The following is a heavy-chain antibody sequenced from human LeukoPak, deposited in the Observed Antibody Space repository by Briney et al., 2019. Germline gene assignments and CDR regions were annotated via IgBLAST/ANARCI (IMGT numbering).Heavy chain of an antibody. CDR1: GGSISSSNYY. Sequence: SETLSLTCTVSGGSISSSNYYWGWIRQPPGQGLEWIGSIDNSGYTYKNPSVERRVTISVDRSRKPFSLKLSSVTAADTAVYYCAGGKYDSSGYYYHVTPNYWYFDLWGRGTLVTVSS. CDR3: AGGKYDSSGYYYHVTPNYWYFDL. CDR2: IDNSGYT. D-gene: IGHD3-22*01. V-gene: IGHV4-39*01. J-gene: IGHJ2*01.